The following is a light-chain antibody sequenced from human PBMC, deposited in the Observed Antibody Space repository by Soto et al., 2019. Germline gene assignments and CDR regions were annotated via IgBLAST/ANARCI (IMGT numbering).Light chain of an antibody. Sequence: DIQMTQSPSTLSASVGDRVTITCRASQSISSWLAWYQQKPGKAPKLLIYDGSSLESGVPSRFSGSGSGTEFTLTISSLQPDDFATYYCQQYNSYPVHFGQGTKLEIK. CDR3: QQYNSYPVH. CDR1: QSISSW. V-gene: IGKV1-5*01. CDR2: DGS. J-gene: IGKJ2*01.